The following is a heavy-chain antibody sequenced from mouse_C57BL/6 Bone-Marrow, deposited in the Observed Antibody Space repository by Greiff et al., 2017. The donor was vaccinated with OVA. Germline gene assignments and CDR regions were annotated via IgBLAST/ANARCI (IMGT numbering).Heavy chain of an antibody. D-gene: IGHD2-12*01. CDR1: GFTFSSYA. Sequence: EVKLMESGGGLVKPGGSLKLSCAASGFTFSSYAMSWVRQTPEKRLEWVATISDGGSYTYYPDNVKGRFTISRDNAKNNLYLQMSHLKSEDTAMYYCARVIVSLYYFDYWGQGTTLTVSS. V-gene: IGHV5-4*03. CDR2: ISDGGSYT. J-gene: IGHJ2*01. CDR3: ARVIVSLYYFDY.